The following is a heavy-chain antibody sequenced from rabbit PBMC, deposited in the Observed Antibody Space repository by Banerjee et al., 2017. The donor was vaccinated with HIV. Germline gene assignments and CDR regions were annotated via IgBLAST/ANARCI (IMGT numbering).Heavy chain of an antibody. D-gene: IGHD4-1*01. CDR2: IYAGSSGST. CDR1: GFSFSSSYY. V-gene: IGHV1S45*01. J-gene: IGHJ4*01. CDR3: ARDLAGVIGWNFDL. Sequence: QEQLEESGGDLVKPEGSLTLTCTASGFSFSSSYYICWVRQAPGKGLEWIACIYAGSSGSTQYANWAKGRFTISKISSTTVTLQMTSLTAADTATYFCARDLAGVIGWNFDLWGPGTLVTVS.